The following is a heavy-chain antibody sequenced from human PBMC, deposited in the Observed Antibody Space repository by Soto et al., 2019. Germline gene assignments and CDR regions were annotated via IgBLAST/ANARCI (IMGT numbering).Heavy chain of an antibody. CDR2: IYYSGST. D-gene: IGHD1-1*01. CDR3: ARDANTGRDGNWFDP. Sequence: SETLSLTCTVSGGSISSYYWSWIRQPPGKGLEWIGYIYYSGSTNYNPSLKGRVTISVDTSKNQFSLKLSSVTAADTAVYYCARDANTGRDGNWFDPWGQGTLVTVSS. V-gene: IGHV4-59*01. J-gene: IGHJ5*02. CDR1: GGSISSYY.